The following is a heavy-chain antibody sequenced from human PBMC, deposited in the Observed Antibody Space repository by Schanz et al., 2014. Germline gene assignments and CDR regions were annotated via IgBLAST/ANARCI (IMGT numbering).Heavy chain of an antibody. CDR1: GFTFSSYG. D-gene: IGHD3-10*01. CDR3: ARDNYYGSGSCAY. Sequence: QVQLVESGGGVVQFGRSLRLSCVASGFTFSSYGMHWVRQAPGKGLEWVAVIWYDENNKYYADSVKGRFTMSRDNSKNTLYLQMKSLRGEDTAVYYCARDNYYGSGSCAYWGQGTLVTVSS. CDR2: IWYDENNK. V-gene: IGHV3-33*01. J-gene: IGHJ4*02.